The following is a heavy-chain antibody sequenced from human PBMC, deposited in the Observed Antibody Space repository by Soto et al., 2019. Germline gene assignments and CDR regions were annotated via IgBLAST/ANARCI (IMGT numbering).Heavy chain of an antibody. D-gene: IGHD3-3*01. V-gene: IGHV1-46*01. CDR3: ARDFWSGYYMTYYYGMDV. CDR1: GYTFTSYY. CDR2: INPSGGST. J-gene: IGHJ6*02. Sequence: ASVKVSCKASGYTFTSYYMHWVRQAPGQGLEWMGIINPSGGSTSYAQKFQGRVTMTRDTSTSTVYMELSSLRSEDTAVYYCARDFWSGYYMTYYYGMDVWGQGTTVTVSS.